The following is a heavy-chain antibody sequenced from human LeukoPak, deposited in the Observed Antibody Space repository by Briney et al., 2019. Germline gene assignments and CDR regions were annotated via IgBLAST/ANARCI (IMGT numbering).Heavy chain of an antibody. V-gene: IGHV3-30-3*02. J-gene: IGHJ4*02. D-gene: IGHD4-23*01. CDR3: VKDFCRGGNCPFPFFDS. CDR2: ISYDGSNK. Sequence: GGSLRLSCAASGFTFSGYPIHWVRQAPGKGLEWVAVISYDGSNKYYADSVRGRFTISRDDSTNTLFLEMNNLRADDTGTYYCVKDFCRGGNCPFPFFDSWGQGTVVTVSS. CDR1: GFTFSGYP.